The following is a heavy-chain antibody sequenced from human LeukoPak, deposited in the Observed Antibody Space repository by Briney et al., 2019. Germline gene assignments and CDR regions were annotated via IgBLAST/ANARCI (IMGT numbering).Heavy chain of an antibody. V-gene: IGHV4-39*01. CDR3: ARLNWPLYDTDFDY. CDR1: SGSISSSSYY. Sequence: SETLSLTCTVSSGSISSSSYYWGRIRQPPGKGLEWIGSIYYSGSTYYNPSLKSRVTISVDTSKNQLSLKLSSVTAADTAVYYCARLNWPLYDTDFDYWGQGTLVTVSP. D-gene: IGHD1-1*01. CDR2: IYYSGST. J-gene: IGHJ4*02.